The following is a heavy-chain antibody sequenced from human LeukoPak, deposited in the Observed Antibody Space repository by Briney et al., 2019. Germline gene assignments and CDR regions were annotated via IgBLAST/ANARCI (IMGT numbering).Heavy chain of an antibody. D-gene: IGHD2-2*01. CDR1: GYTFTGYF. V-gene: IGHV1-2*02. CDR3: ARMGRCSISSCYPQLRTEYFQH. J-gene: IGHJ1*01. CDR2: INPDTGES. Sequence: WASVKVSCKASGYTFTGYFIHWVRQAPGQGLEWLGWINPDTGESKYSEKLQGRVTITRDTSISTSYLDLTRLRSDDTARYYCARMGRCSISSCYPQLRTEYFQHWGPGTLVTVSS.